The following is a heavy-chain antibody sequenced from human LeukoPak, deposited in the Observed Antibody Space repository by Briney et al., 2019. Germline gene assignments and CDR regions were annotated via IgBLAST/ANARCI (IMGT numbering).Heavy chain of an antibody. V-gene: IGHV3-20*04. J-gene: IGHJ4*02. CDR3: ARDEGLLWFGELSPYFDY. Sequence: GGSLRLSCAASGFTFDDYGMSWVRQAPGKGLEWVSGINWNGGSTGYADSVKGRFTISRDNAKNSLYLQMNSLRAEDTAVYYCARDEGLLWFGELSPYFDYWGQGTLVTVSS. D-gene: IGHD3-10*01. CDR1: GFTFDDYG. CDR2: INWNGGST.